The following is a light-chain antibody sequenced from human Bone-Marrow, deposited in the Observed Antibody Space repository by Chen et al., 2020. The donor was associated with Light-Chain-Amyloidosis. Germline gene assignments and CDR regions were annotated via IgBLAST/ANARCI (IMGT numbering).Light chain of an antibody. CDR3: QQYNNWLWT. Sequence: EIVMTQSPATLSVSPGERATLSCRASQSVSINLAWYQQKPGQAPRLLIYGASTRATGIPARFSGSGSGTEFTLTISSLQSEDFAVYYCQQYNNWLWTFGQGTKVEIK. J-gene: IGKJ1*01. V-gene: IGKV3-15*01. CDR1: QSVSIN. CDR2: GAS.